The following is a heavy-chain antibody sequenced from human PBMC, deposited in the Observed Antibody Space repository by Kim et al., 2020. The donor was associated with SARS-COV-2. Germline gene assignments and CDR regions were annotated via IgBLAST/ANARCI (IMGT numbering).Heavy chain of an antibody. CDR2: INPSGGST. V-gene: IGHV1-46*01. CDR3: ARDAGIYSSGWYSSYYYNGMDV. CDR1: GYTFTSYY. Sequence: ASVKVSCKASGYTFTSYYMHWVRQAPGQGLEWMGIINPSGGSTSYAQKFQGRVTMTRDTSTSTVYMELSSLRSEDTAVYYCARDAGIYSSGWYSSYYYNGMDVWGQGTTVTVSS. D-gene: IGHD6-19*01. J-gene: IGHJ6*02.